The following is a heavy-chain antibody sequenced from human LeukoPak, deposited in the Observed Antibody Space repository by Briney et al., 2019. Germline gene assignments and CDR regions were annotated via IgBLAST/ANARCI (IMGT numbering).Heavy chain of an antibody. V-gene: IGHV3-43*01. Sequence: GRSLRLSCAASGFTFDDYTMHWVRQAPGKGLEWVSLISWDGGSTYYADSVKGRFTISRDNSKNSLYLQMNSLRTEDTALYYCAKDIGGQTMIVTQVGMDVWGQGTTVTVSS. CDR3: AKDIGGQTMIVTQVGMDV. CDR1: GFTFDDYT. CDR2: ISWDGGST. J-gene: IGHJ6*02. D-gene: IGHD3-22*01.